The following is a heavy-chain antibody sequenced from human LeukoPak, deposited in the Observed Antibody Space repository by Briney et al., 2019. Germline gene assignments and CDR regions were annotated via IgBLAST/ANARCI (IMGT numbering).Heavy chain of an antibody. CDR2: IYYSGST. CDR3: AIGYCSSTSCYEAFDI. J-gene: IGHJ3*02. Sequence: SETLSLTCTVSGGSISSGDYYWSWIRQPPGKGLEWIGYIYYSGSTYYNPSLKSRVTISVDTSKNQFSLKLSSVTAADTAVYYCAIGYCSSTSCYEAFDIWGQGTMVTVSS. V-gene: IGHV4-30-4*01. D-gene: IGHD2-2*01. CDR1: GGSISSGDYY.